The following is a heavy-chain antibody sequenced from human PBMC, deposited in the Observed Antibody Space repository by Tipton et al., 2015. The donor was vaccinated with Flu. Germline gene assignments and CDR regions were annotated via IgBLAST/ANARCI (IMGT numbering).Heavy chain of an antibody. D-gene: IGHD3-10*01. CDR1: GFTVSSNY. CDR3: ARDQWVGESPDYGMDV. Sequence: SLRLSCAASGFTVSSNYMSWVRQAPGKGLEWVSVIYSGGSTYYADSVKGRFTISRDNSKNTLYLQMNSLGAEDTAVYYCARDQWVGESPDYGMDVWGQGTTVTVSS. J-gene: IGHJ6*02. V-gene: IGHV3-53*01. CDR2: IYSGGST.